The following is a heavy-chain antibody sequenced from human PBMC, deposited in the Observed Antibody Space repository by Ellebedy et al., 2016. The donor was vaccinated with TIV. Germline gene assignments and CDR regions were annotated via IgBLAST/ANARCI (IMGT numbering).Heavy chain of an antibody. CDR1: GGSISSYY. V-gene: IGHV4-59*01. CDR2: MHNSGST. Sequence: SETLSLTCTVSGGSISSYYWSWIRQSPGKGLEWIGYMHNSGSTNYNPSLKSRVTISVDTSKNQFFLRLTSVTAADTAVYYCARSKVNYYYGMDVWGQGTTVTVSS. J-gene: IGHJ6*02. D-gene: IGHD4-11*01. CDR3: ARSKVNYYYGMDV.